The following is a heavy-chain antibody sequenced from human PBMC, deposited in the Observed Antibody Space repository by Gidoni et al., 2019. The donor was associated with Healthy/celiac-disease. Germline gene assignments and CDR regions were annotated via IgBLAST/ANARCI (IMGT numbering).Heavy chain of an antibody. CDR1: GGSISSYY. D-gene: IGHD6-13*01. CDR2: IYYSGST. V-gene: IGHV4-59*01. J-gene: IGHJ6*04. Sequence: QVQLQESGPGLGKPSETLSLTCTVSGGSISSYYWSWIRQPPGKGLEWIGYIYYSGSTNYNSSLKSRVSISVDTSKNQFSLKLSSVTAADTAVYYCARDLGAAYSSSWTYYYYGMDVWGKGTTVTVSS. CDR3: ARDLGAAYSSSWTYYYYGMDV.